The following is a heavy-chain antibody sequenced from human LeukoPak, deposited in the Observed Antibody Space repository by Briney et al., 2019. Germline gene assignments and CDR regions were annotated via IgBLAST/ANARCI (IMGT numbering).Heavy chain of an antibody. Sequence: GGSLRLSCAASGFTFSSYWMSWVRQAPGKGPEWVANIKQDGSEKYYVDSVKGRFTISRDNAKNSLYLQMNSLRAEDTAVYYCARDPGCIAAAGYAHDAFDIWGQGTMVTVSS. CDR1: GFTFSSYW. V-gene: IGHV3-7*01. CDR2: IKQDGSEK. D-gene: IGHD6-13*01. J-gene: IGHJ3*02. CDR3: ARDPGCIAAAGYAHDAFDI.